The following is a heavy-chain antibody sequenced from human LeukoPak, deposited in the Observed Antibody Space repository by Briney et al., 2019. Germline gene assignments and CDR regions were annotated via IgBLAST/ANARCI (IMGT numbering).Heavy chain of an antibody. D-gene: IGHD6-19*01. V-gene: IGHV3-23*01. Sequence: PGISVRLPCAASGFTFSIYSMVWVRQAPGKGLEWVSVISGGSAATFYADSVKGRFTISRDNSKNTMYLQISSLRSEDTAVYYCAREGDRGAEVADYFDYWGQGSLVTVSS. CDR1: GFTFSIYS. J-gene: IGHJ4*02. CDR2: ISGGSAAT. CDR3: AREGDRGAEVADYFDY.